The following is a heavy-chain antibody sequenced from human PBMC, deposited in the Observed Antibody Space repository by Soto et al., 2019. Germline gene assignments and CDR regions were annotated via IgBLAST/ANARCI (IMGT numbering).Heavy chain of an antibody. D-gene: IGHD6-13*01. CDR2: ISYGGSVG. V-gene: IGHV3-30*18. CDR1: GFXFSTYG. CDR3: AKETQQLAYDY. J-gene: IGHJ4*02. Sequence: GGSLXLSCAASGFXFSTYGMHWVRQAPGKGLEWVAVISYGGSVGYYADSVKGRFTISRDNSKNTLYLEMNSLRTEDTAVYYCAKETQQLAYDYWGQGTLVTVSS.